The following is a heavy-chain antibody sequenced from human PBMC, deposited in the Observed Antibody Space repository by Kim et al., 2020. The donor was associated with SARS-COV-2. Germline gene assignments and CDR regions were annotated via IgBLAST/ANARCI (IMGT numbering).Heavy chain of an antibody. Sequence: GGSLRLSCAASGFTFSGSAIHWVRQAPGGGLEWVGRIRNKENNFATVYSESLKGRFTISSEDSTSTAYLRMDSLKSDDTAIYFCTTGAKDRLDTGPFDYWGQGTLVAVSS. CDR1: GFTFSGSA. CDR2: IRNKENNFAT. D-gene: IGHD1-1*01. CDR3: TTGAKDRLDTGPFDY. V-gene: IGHV3-73*01. J-gene: IGHJ4*02.